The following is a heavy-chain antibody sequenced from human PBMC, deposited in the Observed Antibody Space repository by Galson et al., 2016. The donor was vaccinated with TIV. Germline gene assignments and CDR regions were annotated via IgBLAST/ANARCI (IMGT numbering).Heavy chain of an antibody. J-gene: IGHJ4*02. CDR1: GFSFKNAW. CDR3: TAGLHNSGGMDH. V-gene: IGHV3-15*05. CDR2: IKNRDYGGTT. Sequence: SLRLSCAASGFSFKNAWMSWVRQAPGKGLDWVGRIKNRDYGGTTDYAEPVKGRFTISRDDAKDGLFLQMDSLKTEDTARYYCTAGLHNSGGMDHWGQGTLVTVSS. D-gene: IGHD7-27*01.